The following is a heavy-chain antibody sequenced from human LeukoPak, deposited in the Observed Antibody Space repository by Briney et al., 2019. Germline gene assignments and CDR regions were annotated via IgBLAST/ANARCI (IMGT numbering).Heavy chain of an antibody. V-gene: IGHV3-48*03. Sequence: GGSLRLSCAASGFTFSSYEMNWVRQAPGKGLEWVPHISSSGNTIYYTDSVKGRFTISRDNSKNLLYLQMNSLKAEDTAIYYCARTVARIGYWGQGTLVAVSS. CDR2: ISSSGNTI. D-gene: IGHD4-23*01. J-gene: IGHJ4*02. CDR3: ARTVARIGY. CDR1: GFTFSSYE.